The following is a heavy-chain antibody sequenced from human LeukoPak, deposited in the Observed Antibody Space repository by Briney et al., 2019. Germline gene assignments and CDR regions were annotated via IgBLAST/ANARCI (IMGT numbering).Heavy chain of an antibody. Sequence: GGSLRLSCAGSGFTFSSYSMNWVRQAPGKGLEWVSSIISSSSYIYYADSVKGRFTISRDNAKNSLYLQMNSLRAEDTAVYYCARDTAPYDILTGYSDWGQGTLVTVSS. CDR1: GFTFSSYS. D-gene: IGHD3-9*01. J-gene: IGHJ4*02. V-gene: IGHV3-21*01. CDR3: ARDTAPYDILTGYSD. CDR2: IISSSSYI.